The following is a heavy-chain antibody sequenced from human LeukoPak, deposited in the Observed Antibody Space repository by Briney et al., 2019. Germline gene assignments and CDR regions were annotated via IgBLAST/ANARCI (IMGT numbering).Heavy chain of an antibody. D-gene: IGHD1-26*01. CDR3: VKDNGRWFDP. J-gene: IGHJ5*02. Sequence: SETLSLTCTVPGGSISSSSYYWGWIRQPPGKGLEWIGSIYYSGSTYYNPSLKSRVTISIDPSKNQFSLKLSSVTAADTAIYYCVKDNGRWFDPWGQGTLVIVSS. CDR2: IYYSGST. CDR1: GGSISSSSYY. V-gene: IGHV4-39*07.